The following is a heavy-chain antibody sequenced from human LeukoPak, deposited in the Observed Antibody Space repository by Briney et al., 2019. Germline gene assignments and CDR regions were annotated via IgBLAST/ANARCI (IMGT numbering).Heavy chain of an antibody. V-gene: IGHV3-23*01. CDR1: GFTFSSHG. D-gene: IGHD3-9*01. J-gene: IGHJ4*02. Sequence: GGTLRLSCAASGFTFSSHGMNWVRQAPGKGLEWVSGISPSGGITYYTDSVKGRFTISRDNSKNTLYLQMNSLRADDTAVYYCASHPRVLRYFDWLIFDSWGQGTLVTVSS. CDR3: ASHPRVLRYFDWLIFDS. CDR2: ISPSGGIT.